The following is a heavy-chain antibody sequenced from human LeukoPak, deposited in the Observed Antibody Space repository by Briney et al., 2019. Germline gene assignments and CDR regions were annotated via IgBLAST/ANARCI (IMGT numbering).Heavy chain of an antibody. CDR3: ARQTYAWLTDY. Sequence: PSETLSLTCTVSGGSISSYYWSWIRQPPGKGLEWIGYIYYSGSTNYNPSLKSRVTISVDTSKNQFSLKLSSVTAADTAVYYCARQTYAWLTDYWGQGTLVTVSS. J-gene: IGHJ4*02. CDR2: IYYSGST. CDR1: GGSISSYY. V-gene: IGHV4-59*08. D-gene: IGHD3-22*01.